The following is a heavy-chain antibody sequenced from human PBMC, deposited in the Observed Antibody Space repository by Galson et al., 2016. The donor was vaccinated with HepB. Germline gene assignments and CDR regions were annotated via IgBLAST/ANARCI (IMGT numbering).Heavy chain of an antibody. CDR3: AKEMGWRMEDYYLDG. CDR2: MRSKANSYAT. J-gene: IGHJ6*03. Sequence: SLRLSCAASGFSFSDFSMHWVRQASGKGLEWVGRMRSKANSYATAYGASVKGRFTISRDDSKNTAYLQMHSLRAEDTAIYYCAKEMGWRMEDYYLDGWGKGTMVTVSS. CDR1: GFSFSDFS. D-gene: IGHD5-24*01. V-gene: IGHV3-73*01.